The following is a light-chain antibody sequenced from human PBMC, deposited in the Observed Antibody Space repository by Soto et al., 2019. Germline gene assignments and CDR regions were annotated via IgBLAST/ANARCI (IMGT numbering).Light chain of an antibody. CDR2: STD. V-gene: IGLV1-44*01. CDR1: SSNIGSNT. J-gene: IGLJ1*01. Sequence: QSVLTQPPSASGALGQRVTISCSGGSSNIGSNTVNWYQQPPGTAPKLLICSTDQWPSGVPDRFSGSKSGTSASLAISGLQSEDEADYYCATWDGSLTGYVFGTGTKLTVL. CDR3: ATWDGSLTGYV.